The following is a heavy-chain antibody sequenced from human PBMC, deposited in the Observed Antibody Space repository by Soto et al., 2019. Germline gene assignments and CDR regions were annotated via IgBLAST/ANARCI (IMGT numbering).Heavy chain of an antibody. D-gene: IGHD3-9*01. CDR2: INDNGAIT. J-gene: IGHJ4*02. CDR1: GFTFSDYW. CDR3: ARGRKYDVLTGYNDY. V-gene: IGHV3-74*01. Sequence: VELLESGGGLVQPGGSLRLSCEASGFTFSDYWMHWVRQVPGGGLVGVARINDNGAITRYADSVKGRFTVSRDNANSTMFLQMTSLTAEDTAIYYCARGRKYDVLTGYNDYWGQGTLVTVSS.